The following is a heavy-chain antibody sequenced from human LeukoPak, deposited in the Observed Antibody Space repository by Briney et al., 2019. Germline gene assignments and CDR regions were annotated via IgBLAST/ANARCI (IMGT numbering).Heavy chain of an antibody. V-gene: IGHV4-4*07. D-gene: IGHD3-10*01. CDR1: GGSISSYY. J-gene: IGHJ4*02. CDR2: IYTSGST. Sequence: SETLSLTCTVSGGSISSYYWSWIRQPAGKGLEWIGRIYTSGSTNYNPSLKSRVTMSVDTSKNQFSLKLSSVTAADTAVYYCARGGGSGSYYKAPFFDFDYWGQGTLVTVSS. CDR3: ARGGGSGSYYKAPFFDFDY.